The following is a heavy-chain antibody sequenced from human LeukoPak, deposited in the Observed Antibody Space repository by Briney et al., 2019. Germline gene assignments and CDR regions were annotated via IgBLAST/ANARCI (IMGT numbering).Heavy chain of an antibody. D-gene: IGHD4-23*01. CDR3: ARVADYGGNHNWFDP. J-gene: IGHJ5*02. V-gene: IGHV1-18*01. CDR1: GFTFTSYG. Sequence: MAGGSLRLSCAASGFTFTSYGISWVRQAPGQGLEWMGWISAYNGNTNYAQKLQGRVTMTTDTSTSTAYMELRSLRSDDTAVYYCARVADYGGNHNWFDPWGQGTLVTVSS. CDR2: ISAYNGNT.